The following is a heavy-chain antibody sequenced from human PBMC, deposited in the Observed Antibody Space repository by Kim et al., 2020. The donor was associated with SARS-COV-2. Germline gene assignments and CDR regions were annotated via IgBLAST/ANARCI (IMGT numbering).Heavy chain of an antibody. Sequence: SETLSLTCTVSGGSISSGDYYWSWIRQPPGKGLEWIGYIYYSGSTYYNPSLNSRVTLSVDTSKNQFSLKLSPVTADDTAVYYCARERSCEFRCGYHNWF. V-gene: IGHV4-30-4*01. D-gene: IGHD5-12*01. CDR3: ARERSCEFRCGYHNWF. J-gene: IGHJ5*01. CDR1: GGSISSGDYY. CDR2: IYYSGST.